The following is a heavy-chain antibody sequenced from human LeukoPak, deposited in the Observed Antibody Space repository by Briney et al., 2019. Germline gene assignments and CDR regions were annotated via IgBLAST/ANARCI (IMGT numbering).Heavy chain of an antibody. CDR2: INPSGGST. D-gene: IGHD4-17*01. CDR1: GYTFTSYY. CDR3: ARAWGDYLLGDDAFDI. J-gene: IGHJ3*02. V-gene: IGHV1-46*01. Sequence: ASVKVSCKASGYTFTSYYMHWVRQAPGQGLEWMGIINPSGGSTSYAQKFQGRVTMTRDTSTSTDYMELSSLRSEDTAVYYCARAWGDYLLGDDAFDIWGQGTMVTVSS.